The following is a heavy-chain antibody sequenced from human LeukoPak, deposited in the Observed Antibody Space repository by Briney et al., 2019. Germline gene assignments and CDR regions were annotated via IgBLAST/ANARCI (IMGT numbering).Heavy chain of an antibody. D-gene: IGHD5-24*01. V-gene: IGHV3-21*01. J-gene: IGHJ4*02. CDR3: ARERGGDGYNPKYFDY. CDR1: GFTFSSYS. CDR2: ISSSSSYI. Sequence: PGGSLRLSCAASGFTFSSYSMNWVRQAPGKGLEWVSSISSSSSYIYYADSVKGRFTISRDNAKNSLYLQMNSLRAEDTAVYYCARERGGDGYNPKYFDYWGQGTLVTVSS.